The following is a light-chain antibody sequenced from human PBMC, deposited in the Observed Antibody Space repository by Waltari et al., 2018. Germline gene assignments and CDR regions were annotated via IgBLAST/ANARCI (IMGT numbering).Light chain of an antibody. J-gene: IGLJ3*02. CDR1: GSNIGAGFD. V-gene: IGLV1-40*01. CDR3: QSYDSSLTGSWV. Sequence: QSVLTQPPSVSGAPGQRVTIPCPGSGSNIGAGFDVHRYQQLPGTAPKLLVYGNNSRPSGVPDRFSASKSGTSASLAITGLQAEDEADYYCQSYDSSLTGSWVFGGGTKLTVL. CDR2: GNN.